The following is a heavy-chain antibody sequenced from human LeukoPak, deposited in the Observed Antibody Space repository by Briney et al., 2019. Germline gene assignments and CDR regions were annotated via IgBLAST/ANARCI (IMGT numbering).Heavy chain of an antibody. CDR1: GGSISSSSYY. CDR3: ARHRPYQLPDAFDI. J-gene: IGHJ3*02. V-gene: IGHV4-39*01. D-gene: IGHD2-2*01. Sequence: SETLSLTCTASGGSISSSSYYWGWIRQPPGKGLEWIGSIYYSGSTYYNPSLKSRVTISVDTSKNQFSLKLSSVTAADTAVYYCARHRPYQLPDAFDIWGQGTMVTVSS. CDR2: IYYSGST.